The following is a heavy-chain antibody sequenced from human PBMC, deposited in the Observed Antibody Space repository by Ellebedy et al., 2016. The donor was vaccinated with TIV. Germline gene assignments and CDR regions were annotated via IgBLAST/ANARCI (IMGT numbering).Heavy chain of an antibody. J-gene: IGHJ2*01. CDR1: GGSLTNHF. D-gene: IGHD6-13*01. V-gene: IGHV4-59*11. CDR3: ARVAITAAVGGGYFDL. Sequence: MPSETLSLTCTVSGGSLTNHFWSWIRPPPGKGLEWIASIYYSGSTNYNPSLKSGVTISVDTSKNQISLTLMSSVSAADTAVYYCARVAITAAVGGGYFDLWGRGTLVTVSS. CDR2: IYYSGST.